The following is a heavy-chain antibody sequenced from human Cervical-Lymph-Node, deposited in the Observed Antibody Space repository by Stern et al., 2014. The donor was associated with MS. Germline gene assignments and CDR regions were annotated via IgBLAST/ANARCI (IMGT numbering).Heavy chain of an antibody. CDR2: IYHSGST. D-gene: IGHD6-13*01. CDR1: GGSISSGSYS. CDR3: ARVVSSSWYGGAFDI. J-gene: IGHJ3*02. Sequence: VQLVESGSGLVKPSQTLSLTCAVSGGSISSGSYSWSWIRQPPGKGLEWLGYIYHSGSTYYNPAIKSLVTISVDRSKSQFSLRLSSVTAADTAVYYCARVVSSSWYGGAFDIWGRGTMVTVSS. V-gene: IGHV4-30-2*01.